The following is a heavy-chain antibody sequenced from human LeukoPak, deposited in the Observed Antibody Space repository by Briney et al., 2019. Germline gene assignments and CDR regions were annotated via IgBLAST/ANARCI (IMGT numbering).Heavy chain of an antibody. J-gene: IGHJ4*02. V-gene: IGHV1-8*03. CDR2: MNPKSANT. Sequence: GASVRVSCKTSGYTFSTYEINWLRQAAGQGLEGMGWMNPKSANTGFAQKFQGRAAITRDTSTATANLELSSLTSEDTAVYYCARAIRYQLLTDYWGQGTLVTVSS. CDR1: GYTFSTYE. D-gene: IGHD2-2*01. CDR3: ARAIRYQLLTDY.